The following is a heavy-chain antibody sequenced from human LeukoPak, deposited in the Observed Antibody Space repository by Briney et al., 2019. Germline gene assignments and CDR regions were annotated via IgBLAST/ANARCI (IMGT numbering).Heavy chain of an antibody. CDR1: GFPFSTYA. D-gene: IGHD2-8*01. CDR3: ARPTYCTTTKCYRELDY. CDR2: IGGSDGDT. J-gene: IGHJ4*02. V-gene: IGHV3-23*01. Sequence: PGGSLRLSCEASGFPFSTYAMSWVRQPAGKGLEWVSTIGGSDGDTNYANSVKGRFTISRDNSKDTLYLQMNSLRADDTAVYYCARPTYCTTTKCYRELDYWGQGTLVAVSS.